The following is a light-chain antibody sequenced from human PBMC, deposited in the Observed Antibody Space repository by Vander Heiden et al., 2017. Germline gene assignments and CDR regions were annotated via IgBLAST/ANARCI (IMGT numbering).Light chain of an antibody. CDR2: DVT. CDR3: SSFAGSSVV. V-gene: IGLV2-8*01. Sequence: QSALTQPASASVSPAPAVTISCAGTSSNVGGYDYVSWYQQHPGEDPKPMIYDVTKRPSGVPDRFSGSKSGNTASMTVSGLQAEDEADYYCSSFAGSSVVFGGGTSLTVL. J-gene: IGLJ2*01. CDR1: SSNVGGYDY.